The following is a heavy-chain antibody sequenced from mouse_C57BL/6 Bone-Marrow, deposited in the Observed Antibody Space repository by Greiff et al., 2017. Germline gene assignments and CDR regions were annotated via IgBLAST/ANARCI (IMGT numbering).Heavy chain of an antibody. Sequence: VQLQQSVAELVRPGASVKLSCTASGFNITNTYMHWVKQRPEQGLEWIGRIDPANGNTKYAPKFQGKATITADTSSNTAYLQLSSLTSEDTAIYYCARGYDGSSFVRDYWDYWGQGTTLTVSS. D-gene: IGHD1-1*01. CDR1: GFNITNTY. CDR3: ARGYDGSSFVRDYWDY. V-gene: IGHV14-3*01. CDR2: IDPANGNT. J-gene: IGHJ2*01.